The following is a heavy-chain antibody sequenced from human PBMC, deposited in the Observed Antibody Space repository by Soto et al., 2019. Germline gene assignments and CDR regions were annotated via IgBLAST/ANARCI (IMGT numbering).Heavy chain of an antibody. CDR3: AHRRGVMLDYNWFDP. D-gene: IGHD3-16*01. J-gene: IGHJ5*02. CDR2: IYWNDDK. V-gene: IGHV2-5*01. Sequence: QITLKESGPTLVKPTQTLTLTCTFSGFSLRDSGVGVGWIRQPPGKALEWLALIYWNDDKRYSPSLRSRPTITEDTSKKQVVLRMTNMDPVDTATYYCAHRRGVMLDYNWFDPWGQGTLVTVSS. CDR1: GFSLRDSGVG.